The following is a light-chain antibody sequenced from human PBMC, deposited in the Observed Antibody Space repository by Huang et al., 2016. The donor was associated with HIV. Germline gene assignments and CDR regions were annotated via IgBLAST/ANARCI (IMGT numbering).Light chain of an antibody. V-gene: IGKV3-15*01. CDR2: GAS. CDR3: QHYDHWPHS. CDR1: QSVRDK. Sequence: EVVMTQSPATLSVSPGERVTLSCRASQSVRDKLAWYQQKPGHSPRLLIFGASSRGPGILDRFSGSGSGTDFTLTISSLQSEDFAVYYCQHYDHWPHSFGQGTKVEIK. J-gene: IGKJ2*03.